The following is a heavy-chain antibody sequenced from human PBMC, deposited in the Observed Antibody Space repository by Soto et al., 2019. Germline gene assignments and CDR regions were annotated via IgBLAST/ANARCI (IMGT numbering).Heavy chain of an antibody. CDR3: ARRSSGWQPTPLYYFDY. CDR2: IYYSGST. Sequence: QLQLQESGPGLVKPSETLSLTCTVSGGSISSSSYYWGWIRQPPGKGLEWIGSIYYSGSTYYNPSLKSRVTISVDTSKNQFSLKRSSVTAADTAVYYCARRSSGWQPTPLYYFDYWGQGTLVTVSS. CDR1: GGSISSSSYY. V-gene: IGHV4-39*01. J-gene: IGHJ4*02. D-gene: IGHD6-19*01.